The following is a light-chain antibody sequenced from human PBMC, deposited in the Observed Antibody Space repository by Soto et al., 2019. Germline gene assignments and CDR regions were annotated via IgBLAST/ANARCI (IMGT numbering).Light chain of an antibody. V-gene: IGLV1-44*01. J-gene: IGLJ1*01. CDR3: AAWDDSLNGYV. Sequence: QSALTQPPSASGTPGQRVTISCSGGSSNIGTNAVNWYQQLPGTAPKLLIYNNNQRPSGVPDRFSGSKSGTSASLAISGLQSEDEADYCCAAWDDSLNGYVFATGTKVTVL. CDR1: SSNIGTNA. CDR2: NNN.